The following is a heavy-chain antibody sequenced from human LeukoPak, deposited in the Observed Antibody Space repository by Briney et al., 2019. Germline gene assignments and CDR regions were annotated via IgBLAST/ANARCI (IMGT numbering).Heavy chain of an antibody. CDR3: ATETIGRHYDY. V-gene: IGHV3-21*01. Sequence: KAGGSLRLSCAASGFTFSSCGFNWVRQAPGKGLEWASSIGPTGTDRYYADSVRGRFTISRDNAKNSMYLQKDSLRDEDTAVYYCATETIGRHYDYWGQGTLLTVSS. J-gene: IGHJ4*02. D-gene: IGHD1-14*01. CDR2: IGPTGTDR. CDR1: GFTFSSCG.